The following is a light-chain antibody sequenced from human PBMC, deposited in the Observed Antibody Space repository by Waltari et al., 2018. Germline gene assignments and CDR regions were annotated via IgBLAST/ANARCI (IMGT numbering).Light chain of an antibody. V-gene: IGLV2-8*01. CDR3: SSYAGNTIYV. CDR1: SSDVGGYNY. Sequence: QSALTQPPSASGSPGQSVTISCTGTSSDVGGYNYVSWYQQHPGEAPKLMISEVSKRPSGVPERFSGSKSGNPSSLTVSVLQAEDEADYYCSSYAGNTIYVFGAGPKVTVL. CDR2: EVS. J-gene: IGLJ1*01.